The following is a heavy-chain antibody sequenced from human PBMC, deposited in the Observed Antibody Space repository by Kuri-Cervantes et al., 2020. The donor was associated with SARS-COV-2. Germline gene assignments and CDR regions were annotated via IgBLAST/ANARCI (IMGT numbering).Heavy chain of an antibody. CDR2: ISYDGSNK. D-gene: IGHD1-26*01. V-gene: IGHV3-30*04. Sequence: GESLKISCTASGFTFGDYAMSWFRQAPGKGLEWVAVISYDGSNKYYADSVKGRFTISRDNSKNTLYLQMNSLRSDDTAVYYCARKWELDYYYYGMDVWGQGTTVTVSS. CDR1: GFTFGDYA. J-gene: IGHJ6*02. CDR3: ARKWELDYYYYGMDV.